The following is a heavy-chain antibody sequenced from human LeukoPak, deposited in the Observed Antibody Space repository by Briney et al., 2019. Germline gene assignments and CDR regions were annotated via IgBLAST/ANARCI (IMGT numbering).Heavy chain of an antibody. D-gene: IGHD4-23*01. CDR2: IWYDGSNK. Sequence: PGGSLRLSCAASGFTFSSYGMHWVRQAPGKGLEWVAVIWYDGSNKYYADSVKGRFTISRDNSKNTLYLQMNSLRAEDTAVYYCAKDLFVYGGNQFDYWGQGTLVTVSS. CDR1: GFTFSSYG. CDR3: AKDLFVYGGNQFDY. J-gene: IGHJ4*02. V-gene: IGHV3-30*02.